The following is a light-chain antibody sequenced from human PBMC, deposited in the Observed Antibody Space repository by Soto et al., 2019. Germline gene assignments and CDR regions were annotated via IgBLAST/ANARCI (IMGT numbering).Light chain of an antibody. J-gene: IGKJ1*01. CDR3: LQGSHWPPT. V-gene: IGKV2-30*01. CDR1: RSLVYSDGNTY. Sequence: DVVMTQSPLSLPVTLGQSAYISCKSSRSLVYSDGNTYLNWFHQRPGQSPRRLIYKVSNRDSGGPDRFSGSGSGTDFTLTISRVEAEDVGVYYCLQGSHWPPTFGQGTKVEFK. CDR2: KVS.